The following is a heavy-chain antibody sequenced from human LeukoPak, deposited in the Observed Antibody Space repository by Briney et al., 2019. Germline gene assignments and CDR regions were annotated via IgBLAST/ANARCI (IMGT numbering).Heavy chain of an antibody. D-gene: IGHD3-22*01. V-gene: IGHV4-34*01. CDR2: INHSGST. J-gene: IGHJ5*02. Sequence: SETLSLTCAVYGGSFSGYYWSWIRQPPGKGLEWIGEINHSGSTNYNPSLKSRVTISVDTSKNQFSLKLSSVTAADTAVCYCAGGPYYYDSIRRFDPWGQGTLVTVSS. CDR1: GGSFSGYY. CDR3: AGGPYYYDSIRRFDP.